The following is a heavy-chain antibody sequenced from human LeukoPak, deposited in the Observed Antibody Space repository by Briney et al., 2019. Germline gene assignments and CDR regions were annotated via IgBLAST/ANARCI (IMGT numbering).Heavy chain of an antibody. J-gene: IGHJ5*02. CDR3: ARVRDGDYGYIGFDP. CDR1: GGSISSYY. V-gene: IGHV4-59*06. CDR2: IYYSGRT. D-gene: IGHD4-17*01. Sequence: PSETLSLTCTVSGGSISSYYWSWIRQHPGKGLEWIGYIYYSGRTYYNPSLKSRVTISVDTSKNQFSLKLSSVTAADTAVYHCARVRDGDYGYIGFDPWGQGTLVTVSS.